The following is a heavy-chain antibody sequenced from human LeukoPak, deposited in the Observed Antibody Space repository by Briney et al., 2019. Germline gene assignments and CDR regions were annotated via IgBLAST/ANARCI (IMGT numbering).Heavy chain of an antibody. D-gene: IGHD6-13*01. J-gene: IGHJ5*02. Sequence: SETLSLTCTVSGGSISSGGYYWSWIRPHPGKGLEWIGYIYYSGSTYYNPSLKSRVTMSVDTSKNQFSLKLSSVTAADTAVYYCARYSSSWGNWFDPWGQGTLVTVSS. CDR2: IYYSGST. CDR3: ARYSSSWGNWFDP. V-gene: IGHV4-31*03. CDR1: GGSISSGGYY.